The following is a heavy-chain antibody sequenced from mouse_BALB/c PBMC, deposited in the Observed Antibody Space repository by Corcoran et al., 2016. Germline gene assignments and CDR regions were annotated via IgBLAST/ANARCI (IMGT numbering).Heavy chain of an antibody. J-gene: IGHJ4*01. CDR2: INPNNGGT. Sequence: VHLQPPGPKLVKPGASVQISCKTTGYTFTEYTMHWVKQSHGKSLEWIGGINPNNGGTSYNQKFKGKATLTVDKSSSTAYMELRSLTSEDSAVYYGARTTYEHNFYAIDYLPQATSDLVSS. CDR1: GYTFTEYT. V-gene: IGHV1-18*01. D-gene: IGHD1-1*01. CDR3: ARTTYEHNFYAIDY.